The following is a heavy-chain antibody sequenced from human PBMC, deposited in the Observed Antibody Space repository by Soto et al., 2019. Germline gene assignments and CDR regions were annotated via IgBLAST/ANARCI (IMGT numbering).Heavy chain of an antibody. CDR1: GFTFSSYG. V-gene: IGHV3-30*18. J-gene: IGHJ6*02. D-gene: IGHD2-8*01. CDR3: AKDLWPSTGKDIVLMVYAPLPDYYGMDV. Sequence: GGSLRLSCAASGFTFSSYGMHWVRQAPGKGLEWVAVISYDGSNKYYADSVKGRFTISGDNSKKTLDLQMNSLRAEDTAVYYCAKDLWPSTGKDIVLMVYAPLPDYYGMDVWGQGTTVTVSS. CDR2: ISYDGSNK.